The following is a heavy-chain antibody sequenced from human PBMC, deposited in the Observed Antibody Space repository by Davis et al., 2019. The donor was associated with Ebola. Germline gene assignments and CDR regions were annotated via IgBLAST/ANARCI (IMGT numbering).Heavy chain of an antibody. Sequence: GESLKISCAASEFTFSNYWMSWVRQAPGKGLEWVAKIKEDGSEKYYVDSVKGRFIISRDNAKNSLYLQMNSLRVEDTAVYYCARVWSYRSTAFDIWGQGTMVTVSS. V-gene: IGHV3-7*03. CDR2: IKEDGSEK. J-gene: IGHJ3*02. D-gene: IGHD3-16*02. CDR3: ARVWSYRSTAFDI. CDR1: EFTFSNYW.